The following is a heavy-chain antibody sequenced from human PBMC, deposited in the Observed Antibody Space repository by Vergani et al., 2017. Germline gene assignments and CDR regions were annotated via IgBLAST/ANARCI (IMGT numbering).Heavy chain of an antibody. Sequence: QVQLQESGPGLVKPSQTLSLTCTVSGGSISSGYYYWSWIRQPAGKGLEYIGRIYTTGSTNYSPSLKSRVTMSVDTSKNQFSLKLSSVTAADTAVYYCARATQEIVVVPAAYWYFDLWGRGTLVTVSS. D-gene: IGHD2-2*01. J-gene: IGHJ2*01. CDR3: ARATQEIVVVPAAYWYFDL. CDR1: GGSISSGYYY. V-gene: IGHV4-61*02. CDR2: IYTTGST.